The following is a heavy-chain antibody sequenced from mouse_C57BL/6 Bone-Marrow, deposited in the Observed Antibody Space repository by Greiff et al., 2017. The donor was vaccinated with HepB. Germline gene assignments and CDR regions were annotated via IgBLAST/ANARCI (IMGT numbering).Heavy chain of an antibody. Sequence: EVMLVESGGDLVKPGGSLKLSCAASGFTFSSYGMSWVRQTPDKRLEWVATISSGGSYTYYPDSVKGRFTISRDNAKNTLYLQMSSLKSEDTAMYYCARVSYFDYWGQGTTLTVSS. J-gene: IGHJ2*01. V-gene: IGHV5-6*02. CDR3: ARVSYFDY. CDR1: GFTFSSYG. CDR2: ISSGGSYT.